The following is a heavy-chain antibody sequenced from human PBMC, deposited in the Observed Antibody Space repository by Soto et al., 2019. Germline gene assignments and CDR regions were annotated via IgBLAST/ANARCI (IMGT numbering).Heavy chain of an antibody. J-gene: IGHJ4*02. CDR3: ARTRHCSGGSCYPYY. Sequence: QVQLQESGPGLGKPSQTLSLTCTVSGGSISSGDYYWSWIRQPPGKGLEWIGYIYYSGSTYYNPSLKSRVTISVDTSKNQFSLKLSSVTAAVTAVYYCARTRHCSGGSCYPYYWGQVTLVTVSS. D-gene: IGHD2-15*01. CDR1: GGSISSGDYY. CDR2: IYYSGST. V-gene: IGHV4-30-4*01.